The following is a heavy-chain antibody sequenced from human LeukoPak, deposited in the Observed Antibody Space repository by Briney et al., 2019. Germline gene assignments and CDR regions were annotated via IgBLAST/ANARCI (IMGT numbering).Heavy chain of an antibody. J-gene: IGHJ5*02. CDR2: IYYSGST. V-gene: IGHV4-39*01. Sequence: SETLSLTCTVSGGSISISNYYWGWIRQPPGKGLEWIRSIYYSGSTYYNPSLKSRVTISVDTSKNQFSLKLSSVTAADTAVYYRARLEGYCSGGSCYSVSFVDPWGQGTLVTVSS. D-gene: IGHD2-15*01. CDR3: ARLEGYCSGGSCYSVSFVDP. CDR1: GGSISISNYY.